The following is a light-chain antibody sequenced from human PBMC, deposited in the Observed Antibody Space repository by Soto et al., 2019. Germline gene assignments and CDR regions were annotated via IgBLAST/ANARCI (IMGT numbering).Light chain of an antibody. J-gene: IGKJ4*01. Sequence: EIVVTQSPATLSLSPGERATLSCRTSQSVGSYVAWYQKKHGQAPRLLIYDASNRATGIPARFSGSGSGRDFTLTINSLEPEDFAVYYCQQRSNWPPLTFGGGTKVEIK. CDR3: QQRSNWPPLT. CDR1: QSVGSY. V-gene: IGKV3-11*02. CDR2: DAS.